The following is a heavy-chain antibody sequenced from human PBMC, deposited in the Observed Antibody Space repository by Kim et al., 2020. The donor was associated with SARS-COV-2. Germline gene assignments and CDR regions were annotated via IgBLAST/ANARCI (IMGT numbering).Heavy chain of an antibody. CDR3: APPSSLYGSGSYSY. CDR2: ISSSSSYI. D-gene: IGHD3-10*01. Sequence: GSLRLSCAASGFTFSSYSMNWVRQAPGKGLEWVSSISSSSSYIYYADSVKGRFTISRDNAKNSLYLQMNSLRAEDTAVYYCAPPSSLYGSGSYSYWGQGTLVTVSS. V-gene: IGHV3-21*01. CDR1: GFTFSSYS. J-gene: IGHJ4*02.